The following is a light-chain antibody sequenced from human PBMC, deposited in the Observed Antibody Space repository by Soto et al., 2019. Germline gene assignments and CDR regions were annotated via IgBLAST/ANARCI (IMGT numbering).Light chain of an antibody. Sequence: AIQMTQSPSSLSASVGDRVTITCRASQDIRNDLGWYQQKPGKAPKLLIYGASNLHRGVPPRFSGSGSGTDFTLTISSLQPEDFAAYYCLQDYNFPRTFGQGTKVDFK. J-gene: IGKJ1*01. CDR3: LQDYNFPRT. CDR2: GAS. V-gene: IGKV1-6*01. CDR1: QDIRND.